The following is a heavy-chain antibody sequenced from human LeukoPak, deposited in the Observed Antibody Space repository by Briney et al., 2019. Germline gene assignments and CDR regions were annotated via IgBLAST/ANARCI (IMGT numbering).Heavy chain of an antibody. Sequence: PSETLSLTCAVYGGSFSGYYWSWIRQHPGKGLEWIGYIYYSGSTYYNPSLKSRVTISVDTSKNQFSLKLSSVTAADTAVYYCARCQGGYSYGWIDYWGQGTLVTVSS. CDR1: GGSFSGYY. V-gene: IGHV4-31*11. CDR3: ARCQGGYSYGWIDY. D-gene: IGHD5-18*01. CDR2: IYYSGST. J-gene: IGHJ4*02.